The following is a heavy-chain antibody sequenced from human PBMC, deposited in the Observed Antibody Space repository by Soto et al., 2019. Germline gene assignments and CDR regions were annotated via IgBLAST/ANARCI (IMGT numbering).Heavy chain of an antibody. CDR2: ITAYSTVA. D-gene: IGHD3-10*01. CDR3: ARGVQYFGDSAPHRGATYGWFGP. V-gene: IGHV3-21*01. Sequence: GGSLRLSCQPSGFTFEPLGMHWVRQSPRKGLEWVASITAYSTVAFYADAVRGRFTISRDDAKTSLYLQLNSLSVDDTATYYCARGVQYFGDSAPHRGATYGWFGPWGQGTVVTVSS. J-gene: IGHJ5*02. CDR1: GFTFEPLG.